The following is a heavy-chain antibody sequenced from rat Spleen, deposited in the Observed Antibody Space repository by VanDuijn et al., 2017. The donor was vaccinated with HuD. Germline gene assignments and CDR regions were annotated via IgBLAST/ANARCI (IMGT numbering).Heavy chain of an antibody. CDR2: ITNSGGST. V-gene: IGHV5S23*01. CDR3: ARQDYYDGLTPGY. Sequence: EVQLVESGGVLVQPGRSLKLSCAASGFTFSNYYMAWVRQAPTKGLGWIASITNSGGSTYYRDSVKGRFTVSRDNAKSTLYLQMDSLRSEDTATYYCARQDYYDGLTPGYWGQGVMVTVSS. J-gene: IGHJ2*01. CDR1: GFTFSNYY. D-gene: IGHD1-12*03.